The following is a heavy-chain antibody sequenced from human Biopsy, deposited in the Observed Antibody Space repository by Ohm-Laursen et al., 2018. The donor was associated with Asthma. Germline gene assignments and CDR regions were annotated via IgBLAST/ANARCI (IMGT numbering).Heavy chain of an antibody. J-gene: IGHJ4*02. CDR1: RFTYE. D-gene: IGHD6-19*01. V-gene: IGHV3-30-3*01. CDR2: ISYDGSSI. CDR3: AREGVAGTHIED. Sequence: SLRLSCAASRFTYEMHWVRQAPGKGLEWVAVISYDGSSIYYADSVEGRFTISRDNSKNTLSLQMSSLTAEDTAVYYCAREGVAGTHIEDWGQGTLVTVSS.